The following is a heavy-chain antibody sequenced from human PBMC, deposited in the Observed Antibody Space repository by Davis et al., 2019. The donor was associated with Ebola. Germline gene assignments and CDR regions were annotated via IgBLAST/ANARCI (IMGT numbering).Heavy chain of an antibody. CDR1: GYTFTGYY. D-gene: IGHD3-3*01. CDR3: ARRGVVKHYYYMDV. CDR2: INPNSGGT. J-gene: IGHJ6*03. Sequence: ASVKVSCKASGYTFTGYYMHWVRQAPGQGLEWMGWINPNSGGTNYAQKFQGRVTMTRDTSISTAYMERSRLRSDDTAVYYWARRGVVKHYYYMDVWGKGTTVTVSS. V-gene: IGHV1-2*02.